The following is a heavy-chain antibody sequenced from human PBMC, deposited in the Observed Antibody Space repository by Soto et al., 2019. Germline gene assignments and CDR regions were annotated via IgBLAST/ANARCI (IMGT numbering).Heavy chain of an antibody. J-gene: IGHJ5*02. CDR1: GGSFSGCY. CDR2: IDHSGYT. Sequence: SETLSLTCAVYGGSFSGCYWNWIRQPPGNGLEWIGEIDHSGYTNYNPSLKSRVTISVDTSKNQFSLRLTSVTAADTAVYYCARVRDWFDPWGQGTLVTVSS. V-gene: IGHV4-34*01. CDR3: ARVRDWFDP. D-gene: IGHD3-3*01.